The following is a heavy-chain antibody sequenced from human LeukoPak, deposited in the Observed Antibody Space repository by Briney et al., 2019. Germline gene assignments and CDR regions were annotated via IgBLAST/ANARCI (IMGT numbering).Heavy chain of an antibody. V-gene: IGHV5-51*01. CDR2: IYPGDSDT. CDR1: GYSFTSYW. Sequence: GESLKISCKGSGYSFTSYWIGWVRQMPGKGLEWMGIIYPGDSDTRYSPSFQGQVTISADKSISTAYLQWSSLKASDTAMYYCAIHVYDFWSGDYYYYYMDVWGKGTTVTVYS. CDR3: AIHVYDFWSGDYYYYYMDV. D-gene: IGHD3-3*01. J-gene: IGHJ6*03.